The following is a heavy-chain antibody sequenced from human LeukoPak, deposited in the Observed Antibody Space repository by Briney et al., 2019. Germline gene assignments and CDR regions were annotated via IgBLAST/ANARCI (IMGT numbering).Heavy chain of an antibody. J-gene: IGHJ4*02. CDR3: ARRGGSSSRRSPIDY. CDR2: IKQDGSQR. Sequence: WGSLRLSCTASGFTFSDYWMTWVRQAPGKVPEWVANIKQDGSQRYYVDSVRGRFTISRDNANNSLFLQMNGLRAEDTAVYYCARRGGSSSRRSPIDYWGQGTLVTVSS. D-gene: IGHD6-6*01. V-gene: IGHV3-7*01. CDR1: GFTFSDYW.